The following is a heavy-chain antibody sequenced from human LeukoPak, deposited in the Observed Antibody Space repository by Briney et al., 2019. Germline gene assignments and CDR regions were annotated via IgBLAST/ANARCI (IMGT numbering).Heavy chain of an antibody. CDR1: GGSISSYY. CDR2: IYYSGST. J-gene: IGHJ5*02. V-gene: IGHV4-59*08. CDR3: ARHGTGYSSSWSPSRGFDP. D-gene: IGHD6-13*01. Sequence: SETLSLTCTVSGGSISSYYWSWIRQPPGKGLEWIGYIYYSGSTNYNPSLKSRVTISVDTSKNQFSLRLSSLRAEDTDVYYCARHGTGYSSSWSPSRGFDPWGQGTLVTVSS.